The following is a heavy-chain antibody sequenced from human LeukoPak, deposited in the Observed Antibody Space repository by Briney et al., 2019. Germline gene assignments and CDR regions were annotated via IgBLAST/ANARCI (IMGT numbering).Heavy chain of an antibody. V-gene: IGHV3-33*06. CDR2: IWYDGSNK. J-gene: IGHJ4*02. Sequence: PGGSLRLSCAASGVTFSSYGMHWVRQAPGKGLEWVAVIWYDGSNKYYADSVKGRFTISRDNSKNTLYLQMNSLRAEDTAVYYCAKGPHYYDSSGYYFDYWGQGTLVTVSS. CDR1: GVTFSSYG. D-gene: IGHD3-22*01. CDR3: AKGPHYYDSSGYYFDY.